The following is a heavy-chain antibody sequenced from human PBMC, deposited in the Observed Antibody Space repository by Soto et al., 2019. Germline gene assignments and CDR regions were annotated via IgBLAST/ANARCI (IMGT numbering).Heavy chain of an antibody. CDR2: ISYDGTNK. D-gene: IGHD1-20*01. J-gene: IGHJ4*02. V-gene: IGHV3-30-3*01. Sequence: QVQLVESGGGVVQPGRSLRLSCAAPGFPYIPYTMPWVRQAPGKGLEWAPVISYDGTNKVYADSVNGQFTISRDSTKQARYLQTNSLRPADTAMYYCARDVVPWAAYTWNCGTYFDYGGQGALVTVSS. CDR1: GFPYIPYT. CDR3: ARDVVPWAAYTWNCGTYFDY.